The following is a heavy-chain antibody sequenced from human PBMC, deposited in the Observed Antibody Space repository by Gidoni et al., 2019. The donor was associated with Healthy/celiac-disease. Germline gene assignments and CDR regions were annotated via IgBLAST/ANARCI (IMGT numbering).Heavy chain of an antibody. CDR3: ARDQGDSSGYYSDTYFDY. J-gene: IGHJ4*02. CDR1: GGSISSSRYY. D-gene: IGHD3-22*01. CDR2: IYYSGST. V-gene: IGHV4-39*07. Sequence: QLQLQESGPGLVKPSETLSLTCTVSGGSISSSRYYWGWIRQPPGKGLEWIGSIYYSGSTYYNPSLKSRVTISVDTSKNQFSLKLSSVTAADTAVYYCARDQGDSSGYYSDTYFDYWGQGTLVTVSS.